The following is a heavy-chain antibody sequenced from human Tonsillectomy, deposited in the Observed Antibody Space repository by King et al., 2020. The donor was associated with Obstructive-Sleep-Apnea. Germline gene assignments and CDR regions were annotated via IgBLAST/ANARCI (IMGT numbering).Heavy chain of an antibody. CDR1: GFTFSSYS. Sequence: QLVESGGGLVKPGGSLRLSCAASGFTFSSYSMNWVRQAPGKGLEWVSSISISSSAIYYADSVKARFTISRDNAKTSLYLQMNSLRAEDTAVYYCATHSSGWSHDAFDIWGQGTMVTVSS. CDR2: ISISSSAI. D-gene: IGHD6-19*01. V-gene: IGHV3-21*01. CDR3: ATHSSGWSHDAFDI. J-gene: IGHJ3*02.